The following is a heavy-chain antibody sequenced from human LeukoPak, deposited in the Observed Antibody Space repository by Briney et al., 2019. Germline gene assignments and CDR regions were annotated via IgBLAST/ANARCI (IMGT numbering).Heavy chain of an antibody. J-gene: IGHJ4*02. V-gene: IGHV3-23*01. CDR1: GFPFSNNV. D-gene: IGHD3-3*01. CDR3: AKTFPYGTTWYGFCDY. Sequence: PGGSLRLSCAASGFPFSNNVMTWVRQAPGRGLDWLAAIRGSGGSTYYADSVKGRFTISRDNSKNMLYLQMNSLRDGDTAVYYCAKTFPYGTTWYGFCDYWGQGALVTVSS. CDR2: IRGSGGST.